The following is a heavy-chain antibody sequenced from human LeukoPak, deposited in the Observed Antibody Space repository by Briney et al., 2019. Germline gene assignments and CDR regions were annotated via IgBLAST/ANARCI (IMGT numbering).Heavy chain of an antibody. CDR3: ARDFSGADLYYFDY. CDR1: GFTFDDYG. V-gene: IGHV3-20*04. D-gene: IGHD6-19*01. CDR2: INWNGGST. J-gene: IGHJ4*02. Sequence: GGSLRLSCAASGFTFDDYGMSWVRQAPGKGLQWVSGINWNGGSTGYADSVKGRFTISRDNAKNSLYPQMNSLRAEDTALYYCARDFSGADLYYFDYWGQGALVTVSS.